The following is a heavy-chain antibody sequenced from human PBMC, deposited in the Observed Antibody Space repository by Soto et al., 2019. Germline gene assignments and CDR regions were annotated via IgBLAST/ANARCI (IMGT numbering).Heavy chain of an antibody. CDR2: ISGSGDRT. D-gene: IGHD3-16*02. J-gene: IGHJ4*02. CDR1: GFTFSGYA. CDR3: AKASTYEYVWGSFRYYFDN. Sequence: PGGSLRLSCAASGFTFSGYAMIWVRQAPGKGLEWVSGISGSGDRTHYADSVKGRFIISRDNFKNTLYLQMDSLRAEDTAVYYCAKASTYEYVWGSFRYYFDNWGQGTLVTVSS. V-gene: IGHV3-23*01.